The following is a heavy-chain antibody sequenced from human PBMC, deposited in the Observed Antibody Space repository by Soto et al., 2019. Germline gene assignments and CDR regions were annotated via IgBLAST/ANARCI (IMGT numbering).Heavy chain of an antibody. CDR1: GGSFSNFG. Sequence: SVKVSCKASGGSFSNFGISWVRQAPGQGLEWMGGIVPVFGRPNYAQRFRGRLTITADESTSTGYMELISLRSDDTAVYYCARGGSGYNFWGQGTQVTVSS. V-gene: IGHV1-69*13. D-gene: IGHD5-12*01. CDR3: ARGGSGYNF. CDR2: IVPVFGRP. J-gene: IGHJ4*02.